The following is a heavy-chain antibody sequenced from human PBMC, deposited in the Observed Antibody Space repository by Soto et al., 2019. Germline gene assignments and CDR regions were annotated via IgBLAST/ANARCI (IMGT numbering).Heavy chain of an antibody. CDR3: ARLPRRDGYNPDAFHM. D-gene: IGHD5-12*01. CDR2: IYPGDSDI. J-gene: IGHJ3*02. CDR1: GYRFTSDW. Sequence: EVQLVQSGAEVKKPGEPLTISCKGSGYRFTSDWIGWVRQMPGKGLEWVGIIYPGDSDIRYSPSYQGHVTISADKSITTAYLQWSSLQASDTAMYYCARLPRRDGYNPDAFHMWGQGTMVTVSS. V-gene: IGHV5-51*01.